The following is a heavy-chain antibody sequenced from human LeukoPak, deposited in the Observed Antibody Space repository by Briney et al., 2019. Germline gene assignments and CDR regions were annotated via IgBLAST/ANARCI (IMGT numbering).Heavy chain of an antibody. D-gene: IGHD4-11*01. CDR3: AKRMTTLGGPFDI. CDR1: GFTFSSYH. Sequence: GGSLRLSCAASGFTFSSYHMSWVRQAPGKGLEWVSAISGSGGSTYYADSVKGRCTISRDNSKHTLYLQMNSLRADDTAVYYCAKRMTTLGGPFDIWGQGTLVTVSS. J-gene: IGHJ3*02. V-gene: IGHV3-23*01. CDR2: ISGSGGST.